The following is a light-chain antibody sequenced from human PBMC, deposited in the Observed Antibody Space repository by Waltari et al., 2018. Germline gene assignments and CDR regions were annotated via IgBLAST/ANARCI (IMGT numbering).Light chain of an antibody. CDR2: EGS. Sequence: QYALTQPASVSGSPGQSITISCTGTSSDVGSYNLVSRYQQHPGKAPKLMIYEGSKRPSGVSNRFSGSKSGNTASLTISGLQAEDEADYYCCSYAGSSTFYVFGTGTKVTVL. V-gene: IGLV2-23*03. J-gene: IGLJ1*01. CDR1: SSDVGSYNL. CDR3: CSYAGSSTFYV.